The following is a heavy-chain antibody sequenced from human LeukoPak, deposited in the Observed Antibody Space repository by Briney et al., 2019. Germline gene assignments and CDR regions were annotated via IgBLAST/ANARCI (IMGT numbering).Heavy chain of an antibody. J-gene: IGHJ4*02. CDR2: ISAYNGNT. Sequence: GASVKVSCKASGYTFTSYGISWVRQAPGQGLEWMGWISAYNGNTNYAQKLQGRVTMTTDTSTSTAYMELRSLRSDDTAVYYCARDIRPYSSSSGVDYWGQGTLVTVSS. CDR3: ARDIRPYSSSSGVDY. D-gene: IGHD6-6*01. CDR1: GYTFTSYG. V-gene: IGHV1-18*01.